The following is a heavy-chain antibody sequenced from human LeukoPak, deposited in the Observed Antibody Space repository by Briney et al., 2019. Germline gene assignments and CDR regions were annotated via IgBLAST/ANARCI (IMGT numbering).Heavy chain of an antibody. V-gene: IGHV4-4*07. CDR2: IYTSGST. D-gene: IGHD6-19*01. J-gene: IGHJ4*02. CDR3: ARAPSDYSSGWYDY. CDR1: GGSISSYY. Sequence: SETLSLTATAPGGSISSYYWTWFRQPAGKDLNWIGRIYTSGSTNYNPSLKSRVTMSVDTSKNQFSLKLSSVTAADTAVYYCARAPSDYSSGWYDYWGQGTLVTVSS.